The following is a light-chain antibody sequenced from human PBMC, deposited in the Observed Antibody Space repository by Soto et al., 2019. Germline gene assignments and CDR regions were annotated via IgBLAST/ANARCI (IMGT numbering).Light chain of an antibody. V-gene: IGLV2-14*03. CDR3: CSYRSGTSPYYV. Sequence: QSVLTQPASVSGSPGQSITISCTGTSSDIGGYKDVSWYQQHPGKAPQVLIFEVSYRPYGISNRFSGSKSSNVASLTISGLQAEDEADYYCCSYRSGTSPYYVFGTGTRSPS. J-gene: IGLJ1*01. CDR1: SSDIGGYKD. CDR2: EVS.